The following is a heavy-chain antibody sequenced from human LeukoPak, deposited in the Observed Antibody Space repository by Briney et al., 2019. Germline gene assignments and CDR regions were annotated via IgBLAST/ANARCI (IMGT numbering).Heavy chain of an antibody. J-gene: IGHJ3*02. CDR2: INHSDTYT. CDR1: GFTFRTYA. CDR3: AKHFRIGGDYRPDAFDM. Sequence: PGGSLRLSCAASGFTFRTYAMTWVRQAPGRGLEWISVINHSDTYTNYADSVKGRFTISRDNAKNTLFLQMNSLRAEDTPVHFCAKHFRIGGDYRPDAFDMWGQGTLVTVSS. V-gene: IGHV3-23*01. D-gene: IGHD2-21*01.